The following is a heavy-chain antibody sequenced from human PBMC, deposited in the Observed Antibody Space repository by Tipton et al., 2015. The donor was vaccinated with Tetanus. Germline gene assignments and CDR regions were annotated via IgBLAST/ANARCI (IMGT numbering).Heavy chain of an antibody. CDR3: ARVRSWYAYYFDY. J-gene: IGHJ4*02. Sequence: SLRLSCAPSGFTFKLYWMSWVRQAPGKGLEWVANIKQDGSETYYADSVKGRFTISRDNAKNSLYLQMNSLRAEDTAVYYCARVRSWYAYYFDYWGQGTLATVSS. CDR2: IKQDGSET. D-gene: IGHD6-13*01. CDR1: GFTFKLYW. V-gene: IGHV3-7*01.